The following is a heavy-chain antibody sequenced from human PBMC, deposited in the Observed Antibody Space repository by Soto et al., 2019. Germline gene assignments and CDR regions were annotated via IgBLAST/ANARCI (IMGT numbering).Heavy chain of an antibody. D-gene: IGHD5-18*01. CDR2: IWYDGSNK. Sequence: GGSLRLSCAASGFTFSSYGMHWVRQAPGKGLEWVAVIWYDGSNKYYADSVKGRFTISRDNSKNTLYLQMNSLRAEDTAVYYCAREHSYGSYYFDYWGQGTLVTISS. CDR3: AREHSYGSYYFDY. CDR1: GFTFSSYG. V-gene: IGHV3-33*01. J-gene: IGHJ4*02.